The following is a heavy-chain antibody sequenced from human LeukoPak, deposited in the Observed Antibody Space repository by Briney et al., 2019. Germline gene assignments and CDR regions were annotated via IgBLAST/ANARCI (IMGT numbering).Heavy chain of an antibody. D-gene: IGHD4/OR15-4a*01. CDR1: GGSVSSYY. V-gene: IGHV4-4*07. CDR2: IYTSGST. J-gene: IGHJ6*03. CDR3: ARGLTMVIRPYYYYMDV. Sequence: SETLSLTCTVSGGSVSSYYWSWIRQPAGKGLEWIGRIYTSGSTNYNPSLKSRVTISVDKSKNQFSLKLSSVTAADTAVYYCARGLTMVIRPYYYYMDVWGKGTTVTVSS.